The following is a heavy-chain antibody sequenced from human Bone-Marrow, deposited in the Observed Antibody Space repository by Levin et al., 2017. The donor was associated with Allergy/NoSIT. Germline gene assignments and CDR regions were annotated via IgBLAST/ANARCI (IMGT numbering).Heavy chain of an antibody. Sequence: GGSLRLSCAASGFAFSSFSMNWVRQAPGKGLEWLAYISTSSTTIYYADSVKGRFTVSRDNAENSLYLQMDNLRAEDTAVYYCAILVVVAAASVDKWGQGTLVTVSS. V-gene: IGHV3-48*01. D-gene: IGHD2-15*01. CDR3: AILVVVAAASVDK. J-gene: IGHJ4*02. CDR1: GFAFSSFS. CDR2: ISTSSTTI.